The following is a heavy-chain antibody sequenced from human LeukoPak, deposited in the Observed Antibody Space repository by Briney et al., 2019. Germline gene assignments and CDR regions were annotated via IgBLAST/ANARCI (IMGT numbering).Heavy chain of an antibody. D-gene: IGHD2-15*01. J-gene: IGHJ6*02. CDR3: ALVVVAADYYYGMDV. V-gene: IGHV1-69*04. CDR1: GGTFSSYA. CDR2: IIPILGIA. Sequence: SVKVCCKASGGTFSSYAISWVRQAPGQGLGWMGRIIPILGIANYAQKFQGRVTITADKSTSTAYMELSSLRSEDTAVYYRALVVVAADYYYGMDVWGQGTTVTVSS.